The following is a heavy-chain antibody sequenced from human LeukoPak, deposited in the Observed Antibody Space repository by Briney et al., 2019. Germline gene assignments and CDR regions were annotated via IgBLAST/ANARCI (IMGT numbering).Heavy chain of an antibody. CDR1: GFTFSDYY. Sequence: GGSLRLSCAASGFTFSDYYMSWIRQAPGKGLEWVSYISSSGSTIYYADSVKGQFTISRDNAKNSLYLQMNSLRAEDTAVYYCAREGGSSWYGFFAFDIWGQGTMVTVSS. V-gene: IGHV3-11*01. CDR3: AREGGSSWYGFFAFDI. D-gene: IGHD6-13*01. CDR2: ISSSGSTI. J-gene: IGHJ3*02.